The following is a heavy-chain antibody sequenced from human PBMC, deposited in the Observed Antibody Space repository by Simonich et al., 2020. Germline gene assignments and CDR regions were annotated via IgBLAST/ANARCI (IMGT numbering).Heavy chain of an antibody. Sequence: QVQLVESGGGVVQPGRSLRLSCAASGFTFSSYAMHWVRQAPGKGLGWVAGISYDGSNKYYADYVKGRFTISRDNSKNTLYLQMNSRRAEDTAVYYCAREGAGNDAFDIWGQGTMVTVSS. CDR1: GFTFSSYA. V-gene: IGHV3-30*07. D-gene: IGHD1-26*01. CDR2: ISYDGSNK. J-gene: IGHJ3*02. CDR3: AREGAGNDAFDI.